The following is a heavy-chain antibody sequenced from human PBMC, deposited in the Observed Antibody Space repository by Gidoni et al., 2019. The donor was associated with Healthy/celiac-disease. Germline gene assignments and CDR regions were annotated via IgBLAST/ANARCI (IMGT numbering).Heavy chain of an antibody. D-gene: IGHD6-6*01. CDR2: IIPIFGTA. CDR1: AGTFSSYA. J-gene: IGHJ5*02. V-gene: IGHV1-69*01. CDR3: ARVEAYSSSGNWFDP. Sequence: QVQLVQSGAEVKKPGSAVKVSCKAYAGTFSSYAISWVRQAPGQGLEWMGGIIPIFGTANYAQKFQGRVTMTADESTSTAYMELSSLRSEDTAVYYCARVEAYSSSGNWFDPWGQGTLVTVSS.